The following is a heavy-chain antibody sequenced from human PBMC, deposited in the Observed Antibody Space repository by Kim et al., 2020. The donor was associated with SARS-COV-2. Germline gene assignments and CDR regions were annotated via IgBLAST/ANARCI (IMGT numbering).Heavy chain of an antibody. V-gene: IGHV3-30-3*01. D-gene: IGHD6-13*01. Sequence: GGSLRLSCAASGFTFSSYAMHWVRQAPGKGLEWVAVISYDGSNKYYADSVKGRFTISRDNSKNTLYLQMNSLRAEDTAVYYCARDLLAAAGIVDYWGQGTLVTVSS. CDR1: GFTFSSYA. CDR2: ISYDGSNK. CDR3: ARDLLAAAGIVDY. J-gene: IGHJ4*02.